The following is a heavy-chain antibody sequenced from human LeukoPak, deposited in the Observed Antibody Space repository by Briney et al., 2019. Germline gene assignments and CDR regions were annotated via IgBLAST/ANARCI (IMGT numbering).Heavy chain of an antibody. V-gene: IGHV3-74*01. D-gene: IGHD6-6*01. CDR3: VCLVAGRPF. Sequence: GGSLRLSCAASGFTFSTNWMHWARQAPGKGLVWVSRISADGTNTAYADSVKGRFTVSRDNAKNTLYLQMNSLRAEDTALYYCVCLVAGRPFCGQGTLVTVSS. CDR2: ISADGTNT. CDR1: GFTFSTNW. J-gene: IGHJ4*02.